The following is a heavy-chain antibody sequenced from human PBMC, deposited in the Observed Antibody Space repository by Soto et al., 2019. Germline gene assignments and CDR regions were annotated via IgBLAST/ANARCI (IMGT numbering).Heavy chain of an antibody. V-gene: IGHV4-34*01. J-gene: IGHJ6*03. CDR1: GGSFSGYY. CDR3: ARGRSPGLRFSRGPGGYYYMDV. Sequence: PSETLSLTCAVYGGSFSGYYWSWIRQPPGKGLEWIGEINHSGSTNYNPSLKSRVTISVDTSKNQFSLKLSSVTAADTAVYYCARGRSPGLRFSRGPGGYYYMDVWGKGTTVTVSS. CDR2: INHSGST. D-gene: IGHD3-10*01.